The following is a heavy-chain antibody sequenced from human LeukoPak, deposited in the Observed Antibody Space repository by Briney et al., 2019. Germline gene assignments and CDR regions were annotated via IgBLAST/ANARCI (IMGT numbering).Heavy chain of an antibody. V-gene: IGHV4-34*01. CDR2: INHSGST. Sequence: SETLSLTCAVYGGSFSGYYWSWIRQPPGKGLEWIGEINHSGSTNYNPSLKSRVTISVDTSKNQFSLKLSSVTAADTAVYYCTVPAAVGFYFDYRGQGTLVTVSS. D-gene: IGHD2-2*01. J-gene: IGHJ4*02. CDR3: TVPAAVGFYFDY. CDR1: GGSFSGYY.